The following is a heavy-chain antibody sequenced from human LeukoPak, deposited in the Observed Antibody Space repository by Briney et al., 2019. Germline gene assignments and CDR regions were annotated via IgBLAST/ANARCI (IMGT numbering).Heavy chain of an antibody. D-gene: IGHD6-19*01. CDR3: ARGVRIAVAGYIDY. J-gene: IGHJ4*02. CDR1: GFTFSSYA. V-gene: IGHV3-30*04. CDR2: ISYDGSNK. Sequence: PGGSLRLSCAASGFTFSSYAMHWVRQAPGKGLEWVAVISYDGSNKNYADSVKSRFTISRDNSKNTLYLQMNSLRAEDTTVYYCARGVRIAVAGYIDYWGQGTLVTVSS.